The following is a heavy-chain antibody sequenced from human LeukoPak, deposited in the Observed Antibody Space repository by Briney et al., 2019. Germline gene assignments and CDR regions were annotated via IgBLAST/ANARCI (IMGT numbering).Heavy chain of an antibody. CDR2: ISTRNGNT. V-gene: IGHV1-18*01. CDR3: ARGPTNWTFGRFDY. Sequence: ASVKVSCEASGYTFTNYAISWVRQAPGQGPEWVGWISTRNGNTNYAEKFQGRVTLTTDTSTSTAYLELWSLTSDDSAVYYCARGPTNWTFGRFDYWGQGTLLTVSS. D-gene: IGHD1-1*01. CDR1: GYTFTNYA. J-gene: IGHJ4*02.